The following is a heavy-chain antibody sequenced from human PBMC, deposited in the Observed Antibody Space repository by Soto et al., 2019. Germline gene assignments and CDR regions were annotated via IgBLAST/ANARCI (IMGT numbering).Heavy chain of an antibody. V-gene: IGHV3-74*01. Sequence: PGGSLRLSCAASGFTFSNYWMHWVRQAPGKGLVWVSRINSDGSSTSYADSVKGRFTISRDNAKNTLYLQMNSLRAEDTAVYYCAIGDYYDPPYYYGMDVWGQGTTVTVSS. J-gene: IGHJ6*02. D-gene: IGHD3-22*01. CDR1: GFTFSNYW. CDR3: AIGDYYDPPYYYGMDV. CDR2: INSDGSST.